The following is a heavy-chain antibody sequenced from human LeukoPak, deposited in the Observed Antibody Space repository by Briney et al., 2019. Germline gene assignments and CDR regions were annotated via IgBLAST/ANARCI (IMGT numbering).Heavy chain of an antibody. J-gene: IGHJ4*02. CDR1: GYTFTGYY. CDR2: INPNSGGT. D-gene: IGHD4-17*01. V-gene: IGHV1-2*02. CDR3: ARTTSLTASGYDY. Sequence: ASMKVSCKASGYTFTGYYMHWVRQAPGQGLEWMGWINPNSGGTNYAQKFQGRVTMTRDTPISTGYMELSRLRSDDTAVYYCARTTSLTASGYDYWGQGTLVTVSS.